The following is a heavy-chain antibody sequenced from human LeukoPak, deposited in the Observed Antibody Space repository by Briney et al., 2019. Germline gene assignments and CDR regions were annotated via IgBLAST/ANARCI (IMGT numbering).Heavy chain of an antibody. J-gene: IGHJ6*02. D-gene: IGHD6-19*01. Sequence: SQTLSLTCAISGDSVSSNSAAWDWIRQSPSRGLEWLGRTYYRSRWYNDYAVSVKSRISINPDTSKNQFSLQLNSVTPEDTAVYYCARDGYSSDLYGMDVWGQGTTVTVSS. V-gene: IGHV6-1*01. CDR3: ARDGYSSDLYGMDV. CDR2: TYYRSRWYN. CDR1: GDSVSSNSAA.